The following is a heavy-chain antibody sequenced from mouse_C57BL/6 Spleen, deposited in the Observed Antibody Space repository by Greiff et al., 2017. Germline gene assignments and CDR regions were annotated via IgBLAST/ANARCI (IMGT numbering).Heavy chain of an antibody. Sequence: QVQLQQPGAELVKPGASVKLSCKASGYTFTSYWMHWVKQRPGQGLEWIGMIHPNSGSTNYNEKFKSKATLTVDKSSSTAYMQLRSLTSEDSAVYYCARKGVVATDYWGQGTTLTVSS. V-gene: IGHV1-64*01. CDR1: GYTFTSYW. CDR3: ARKGVVATDY. CDR2: IHPNSGST. D-gene: IGHD1-1*01. J-gene: IGHJ2*01.